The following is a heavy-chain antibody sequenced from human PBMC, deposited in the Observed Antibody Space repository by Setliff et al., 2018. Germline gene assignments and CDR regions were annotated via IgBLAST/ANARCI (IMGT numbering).Heavy chain of an antibody. CDR3: ARSEGSSWLSSYYYYYGMDV. V-gene: IGHV1-18*01. J-gene: IGHJ6*02. CDR1: GYTFTTYG. Sequence: GASVKVSCKASGYTFTTYGISWVRQAPGQGLEWMGWISAYNGNTNYAQKLQGGVTMTTDTSTSTAYMELRSLRSDDTAVYYCARSEGSSWLSSYYYYYGMDVWGQGTTVTVSS. D-gene: IGHD6-13*01. CDR2: ISAYNGNT.